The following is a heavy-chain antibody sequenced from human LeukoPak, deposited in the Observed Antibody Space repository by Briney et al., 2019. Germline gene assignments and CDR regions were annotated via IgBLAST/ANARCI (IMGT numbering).Heavy chain of an antibody. CDR2: ISGSGGST. V-gene: IGHV3-23*01. D-gene: IGHD3-10*01. CDR3: AKDPRFASGSYFFPSFFDY. CDR1: GFTFSSYA. J-gene: IGHJ4*02. Sequence: PGGSLRLSCAASGFTFSSYAMSWVRQAPGKGLEWVSAISGSGGSTSYADSVKGRFTISRDNSMNTLYLQMNSLRVEDTAVYYCAKDPRFASGSYFFPSFFDYWGQGALVTVSS.